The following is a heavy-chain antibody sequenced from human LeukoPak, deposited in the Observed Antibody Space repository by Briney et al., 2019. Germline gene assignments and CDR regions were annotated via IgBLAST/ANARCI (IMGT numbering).Heavy chain of an antibody. CDR3: ARDLAGDGGYSYGMVDY. D-gene: IGHD5-18*01. Sequence: SQTLSLPCCISGDSVSSNSATWNWIRQSPSRGLEWLGRTYYRSKWYNDYAESVKSRITINPDTSKNHFSLQLKSVTPEDTAIYFCARDLAGDGGYSYGMVDYWGQGTVVTVSS. J-gene: IGHJ4*02. V-gene: IGHV6-1*01. CDR1: GDSVSSNSAT. CDR2: TYYRSKWYN.